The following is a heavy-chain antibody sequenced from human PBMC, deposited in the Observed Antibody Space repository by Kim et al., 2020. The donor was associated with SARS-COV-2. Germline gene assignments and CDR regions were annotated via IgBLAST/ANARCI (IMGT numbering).Heavy chain of an antibody. CDR1: GFTFSSYA. D-gene: IGHD3-9*01. J-gene: IGHJ4*02. CDR2: ISGSGGST. CDR3: AKLGDRTYFDWLLVGN. Sequence: GGSLRLSCAASGFTFSSYAMSWVRQAPGKGLEWVSAISGSGGSTYYADSVKGRFTISRDNSKNTLYLQMNSLRAEDTAVYYCAKLGDRTYFDWLLVGNWGQGTLVTVSS. V-gene: IGHV3-23*01.